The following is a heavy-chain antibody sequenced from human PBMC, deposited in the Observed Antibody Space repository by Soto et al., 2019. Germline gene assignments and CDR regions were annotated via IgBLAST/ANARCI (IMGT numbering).Heavy chain of an antibody. J-gene: IGHJ4*02. V-gene: IGHV1-3*01. CDR2: INAGNGNT. D-gene: IGHD2-15*01. CDR3: ARDGGVTRGFDY. Sequence: ASVKVSGKASGYTVTSYAMHWVRQAPGQRLEWMGWINAGNGNTKYSQKFQGRVTITRDTSASTAYMELSSLRSEDTAVYYCARDGGVTRGFDYWGQGTLVLVSS. CDR1: GYTVTSYA.